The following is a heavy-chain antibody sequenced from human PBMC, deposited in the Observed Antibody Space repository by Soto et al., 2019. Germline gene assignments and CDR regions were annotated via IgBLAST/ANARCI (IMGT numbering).Heavy chain of an antibody. Sequence: VQLQESGPGLVRPSETLSLTCTVSGGSISSGNFYWSWIRQPPGKGLEWIGYIYFSGSTSYSPSLKSRLAISLNTSENPLSMKLTSGTAADTAVYYCAHGSHGGNTNFDNSGQGALVTVSS. CDR3: AHGSHGGNTNFDN. D-gene: IGHD1-26*01. V-gene: IGHV4-30-4*01. CDR1: GGSISSGNFY. CDR2: IYFSGST. J-gene: IGHJ4*02.